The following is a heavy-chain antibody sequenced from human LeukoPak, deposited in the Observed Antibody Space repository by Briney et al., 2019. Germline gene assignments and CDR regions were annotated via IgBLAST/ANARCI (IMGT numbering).Heavy chain of an antibody. J-gene: IGHJ4*02. CDR1: GFTFSTYR. Sequence: PGGSLRLSCAASGFTFSTYRMHWVRQAAGKGLVWVSRIDSDGNTSYADSVKGRFTISRDNARDTLYLQMNSLRAEDTAVYYCAKDLDSLVRGVSDYWGQGTLVTVSS. CDR2: IDSDGNT. V-gene: IGHV3-74*01. CDR3: AKDLDSLVRGVSDY. D-gene: IGHD3-10*01.